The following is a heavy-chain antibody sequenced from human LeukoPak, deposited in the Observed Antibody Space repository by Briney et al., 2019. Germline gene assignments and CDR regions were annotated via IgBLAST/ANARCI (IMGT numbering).Heavy chain of an antibody. CDR2: INHSGST. V-gene: IGHV4-34*01. J-gene: IGHJ5*02. CDR1: GGSFSGYY. D-gene: IGHD3-3*01. Sequence: TSETLSLTCAVYGGSFSGYYWSWIRQPPGKGLEWIGEINHSGSTNYNPSLKSRVTISVDTSKNQFSLKLSSVTAADTAVYYCARSITIFGVVIPFDPWGQGTLVTVSS. CDR3: ARSITIFGVVIPFDP.